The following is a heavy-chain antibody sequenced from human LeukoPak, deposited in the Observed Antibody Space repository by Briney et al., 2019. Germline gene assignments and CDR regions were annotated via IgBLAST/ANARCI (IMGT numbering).Heavy chain of an antibody. CDR3: AELGITMIGGV. D-gene: IGHD3-10*02. J-gene: IGHJ6*04. CDR1: GFTFRSYG. CDR2: ISGSGHDI. Sequence: GGSLRLSCAASGFTFRSYGMHWVRQAPGKGVEWVAYISGSGHDINYSDSVKGRFTISRDNAKNSLYLQMNSLRAEDTAVYYCAELGITMIGGVWGKGTTVTISS. V-gene: IGHV3-48*03.